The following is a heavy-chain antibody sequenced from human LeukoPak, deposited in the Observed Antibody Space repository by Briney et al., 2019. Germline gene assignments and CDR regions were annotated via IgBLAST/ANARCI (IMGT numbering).Heavy chain of an antibody. CDR1: GFTFSSYA. D-gene: IGHD2-2*01. J-gene: IGHJ6*02. Sequence: GRSLRLSCAASGFTFSSYAMHWVRQAPGMGLEWVAVISYDGSNKYYADSVKGRFTISRDNSKNTLYLQMNSLRAEDTAVYYCARVRDCSSTSCPNHYYYYYGMDVWGQGTTVTVSS. CDR2: ISYDGSNK. V-gene: IGHV3-30*04. CDR3: ARVRDCSSTSCPNHYYYYYGMDV.